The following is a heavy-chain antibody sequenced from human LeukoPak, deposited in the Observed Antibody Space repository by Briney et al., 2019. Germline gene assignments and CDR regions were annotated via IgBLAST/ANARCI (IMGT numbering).Heavy chain of an antibody. V-gene: IGHV1-8*01. CDR1: GYTFTSYD. D-gene: IGHD1-26*01. CDR3: AREIVGATTWFDP. CDR2: MNPNSGNT. J-gene: IGHJ5*02. Sequence: ASVKVSCKASGYTFTSYDINWVRQATGQGREWMGWMNPNSGNTGYAQKFQGRVTMTRNTSISTAYMELSSLRSEDTAVYYCAREIVGATTWFDPWGQGTLVTVSS.